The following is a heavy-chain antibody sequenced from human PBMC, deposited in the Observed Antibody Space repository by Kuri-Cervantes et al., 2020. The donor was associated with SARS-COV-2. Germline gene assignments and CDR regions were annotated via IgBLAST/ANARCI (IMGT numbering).Heavy chain of an antibody. D-gene: IGHD6-13*01. CDR3: AKDRSAAAGAGTNFDF. V-gene: IGHV3-23*01. J-gene: IGHJ4*02. CDR2: ISGSGDNT. CDR1: SSSSYY. Sequence: SSSSYYWGWICQPPGKGLEWVSTISGSGDNTYYADSVKGRLTISRDISKHTLYLQMNSLGAEDTAVYYCAKDRSAAAGAGTNFDFWGQGTVVTVSS.